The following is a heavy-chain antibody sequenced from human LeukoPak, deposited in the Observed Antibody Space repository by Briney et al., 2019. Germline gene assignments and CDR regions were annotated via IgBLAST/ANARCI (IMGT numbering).Heavy chain of an antibody. Sequence: GRSLRLSCAASGFTFSSYAMHWVRQAPGKGLEWVAVISYDGSNKYYADSVKGRFTISRDNSKNTLYLRMNSLRAEDTAVYYCARDRGVRGVIDYWGQGTLVTVSS. V-gene: IGHV3-30-3*01. J-gene: IGHJ4*02. CDR2: ISYDGSNK. CDR1: GFTFSSYA. CDR3: ARDRGVRGVIDY. D-gene: IGHD3-10*01.